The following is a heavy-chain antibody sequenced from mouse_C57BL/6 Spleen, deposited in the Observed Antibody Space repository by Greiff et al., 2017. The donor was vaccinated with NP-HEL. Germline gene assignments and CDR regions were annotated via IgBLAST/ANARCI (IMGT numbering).Heavy chain of an antibody. CDR1: GYTFTDYY. J-gene: IGHJ4*01. CDR2: IFPGSGST. V-gene: IGHV1-75*01. D-gene: IGHD2-5*01. Sequence: VNLVESGPELVKPGASVKISCKASGYTFTDYYINWVKQRPGQGLEWIGWIFPGSGSTYYNEKFKGKATLTVDKSSSTAYMLLSSLTSEDSAVYVCARDYSNKRYAMGYWGKGTSVTVSS. CDR3: ARDYSNKRYAMGY.